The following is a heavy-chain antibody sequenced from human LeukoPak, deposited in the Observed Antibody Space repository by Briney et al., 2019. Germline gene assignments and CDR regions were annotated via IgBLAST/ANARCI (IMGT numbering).Heavy chain of an antibody. J-gene: IGHJ4*02. CDR2: IIPIFGTA. D-gene: IGHD5-18*01. CDR3: ATENVDTAMVRYYFDY. V-gene: IGHV1-69*05. CDR1: GGTFSSYA. Sequence: GSSVKVSCKASGGTFSSYAISWVRQAPGQGLEWMGGIIPIFGTANYAQKFQGRVTITTDGSTSTAYMELSSLRSEDTAVYYCATENVDTAMVRYYFDYWGQGTLVTVSS.